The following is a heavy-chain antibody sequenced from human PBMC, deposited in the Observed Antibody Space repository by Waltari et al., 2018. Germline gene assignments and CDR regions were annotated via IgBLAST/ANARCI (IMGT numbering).Heavy chain of an antibody. CDR1: GFNVTTSW. J-gene: IGHJ3*02. CDR2: MKTDGTEE. D-gene: IGHD3-16*01. V-gene: IGHV3-7*03. CDR3: ARDWGFKRFDI. Sequence: EVQLVESGGGLVQPGGSLRLSCGAPGFNVTTSWMNWVRQAPRKGVGWVASMKTDGTEEFYVDSVRGRFTISRDNDKNLLFLQMNSLSAEDTAVYFCARDWGFKRFDIWGQGTAVTVAS.